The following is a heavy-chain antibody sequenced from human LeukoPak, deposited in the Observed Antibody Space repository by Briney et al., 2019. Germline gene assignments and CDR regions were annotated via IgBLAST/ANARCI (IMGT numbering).Heavy chain of an antibody. CDR1: GFTFSSYA. D-gene: IGHD2-2*01. CDR3: ARDPERVVPPYYYYGMDV. V-gene: IGHV3-30-3*01. J-gene: IGHJ6*02. CDR2: ISYDGSNK. Sequence: GGSLRLSCAASGFTFSSYAMHWVRQAPGKGLEWVAVISYDGSNKYYADSVEGRFTISRDNSKNTLYLQMNSLRAEDTAVYYCARDPERVVPPYYYYGMDVWGQGTTVTVSS.